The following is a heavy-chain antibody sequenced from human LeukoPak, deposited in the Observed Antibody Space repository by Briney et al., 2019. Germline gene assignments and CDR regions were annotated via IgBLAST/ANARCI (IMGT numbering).Heavy chain of an antibody. CDR2: IYTSGST. CDR1: GGSISSYY. D-gene: IGHD1-14*01. CDR3: AGDHRSGRDYYYMDV. V-gene: IGHV4-4*07. Sequence: SETLSLTCTVPGGSISSYYWSWIRQPAGKGLEWIGRIYTSGSTNYNPSLKSRVTMSVDTSKNQFSLKLSSVTAADTAVYYCAGDHRSGRDYYYMDVWGKGTTVTVSS. J-gene: IGHJ6*03.